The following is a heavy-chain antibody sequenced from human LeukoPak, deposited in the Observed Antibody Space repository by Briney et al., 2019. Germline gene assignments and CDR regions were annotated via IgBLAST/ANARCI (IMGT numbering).Heavy chain of an antibody. J-gene: IGHJ4*02. CDR1: GYTLIELS. CDR2: FDPEDGET. Sequence: GSSVKVSCKVSGYTLIELSIHWVRQAPGKGLEWMGGFDPEDGETIYAQKFQGRVTMTEDTSTDTAYMELSSLRSEDTAVYYCATASMSKTPDFDYWGQGTLVTVSS. V-gene: IGHV1-24*01. CDR3: ATASMSKTPDFDY. D-gene: IGHD2/OR15-2a*01.